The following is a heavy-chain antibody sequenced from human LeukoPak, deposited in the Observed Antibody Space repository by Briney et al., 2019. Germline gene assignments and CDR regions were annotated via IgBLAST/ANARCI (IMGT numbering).Heavy chain of an antibody. CDR3: AAASEYCSSRSCDVCKH. CDR1: GGSISSGGYY. V-gene: IGHV4-31*03. CDR2: IYYSGST. D-gene: IGHD2-2*01. J-gene: IGHJ4*02. Sequence: PSETLSLTCTVSGGSISSGGYYWSWIRQHPGKGLEWIGYIYYSGSTYYNPSLKSRVTISVDTSKNQFSLKLSSVTAADTAVYYCAAASEYCSSRSCDVCKHWGQGTLVTVSS.